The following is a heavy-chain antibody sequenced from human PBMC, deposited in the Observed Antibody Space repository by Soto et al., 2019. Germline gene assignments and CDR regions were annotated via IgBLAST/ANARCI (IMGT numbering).Heavy chain of an antibody. Sequence: EVQLLESGGGLVQPGGSLRLSCAASGFTFSSYAMSWVRQAPGKGLEWVSAISGSGGSTYYADSVKGRFTISRDNSKKPMDLQMNSLRAEDTAVYYGEKQGNELGPYYFDYWGKGTLVSVSS. V-gene: IGHV3-23*01. D-gene: IGHD7-27*01. CDR2: ISGSGGST. CDR1: GFTFSSYA. J-gene: IGHJ4*02. CDR3: EKQGNELGPYYFDY.